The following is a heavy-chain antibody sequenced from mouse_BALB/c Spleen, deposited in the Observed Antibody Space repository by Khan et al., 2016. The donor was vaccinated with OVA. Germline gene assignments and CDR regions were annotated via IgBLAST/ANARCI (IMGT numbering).Heavy chain of an antibody. CDR1: GYTFTDYA. D-gene: IGHD2-2*01. J-gene: IGHJ2*01. CDR3: ARGGQWVRRDGGNSDY. V-gene: IGHV1S137*01. CDR2: ISIYYENT. Sequence: QVQLKQSGPELVRPGESVKISCKGSGYTFTDYAMHWVKQSHAKSLEWIGVISIYYENTNYNQKFKGKATMTVDKFSRTAYMELARLTSEDSAIYYGARGGQWVRRDGGNSDYWGQGTTLTVSS.